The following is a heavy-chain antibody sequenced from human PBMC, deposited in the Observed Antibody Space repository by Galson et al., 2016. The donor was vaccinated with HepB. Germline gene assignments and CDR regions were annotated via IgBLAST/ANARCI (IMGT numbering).Heavy chain of an antibody. Sequence: SLRLSCAASGFTFDDYAMYWVRQVPGKGLEWVSGISWNGASIGYADSVKGRFTISRDDAKNSLYLQVNSLRPEDTAFYYCAKGGGDYTIYYFDYWGQGALVTVSS. J-gene: IGHJ4*02. V-gene: IGHV3-9*01. D-gene: IGHD4-17*01. CDR1: GFTFDDYA. CDR3: AKGGGDYTIYYFDY. CDR2: ISWNGASI.